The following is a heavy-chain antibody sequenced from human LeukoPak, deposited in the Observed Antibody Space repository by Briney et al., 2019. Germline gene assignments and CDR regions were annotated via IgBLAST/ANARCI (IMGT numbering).Heavy chain of an antibody. Sequence: GGSPRLSCAGSGFMFSNYWMTWVRQAPGKGLEWVANIKQDGSEKYYVDSVKGRFTISRDNAKNSLYLQMNSLRAEDTAVYYCAREGDTYYYVAYWGQGTLVTVSS. D-gene: IGHD2-21*02. V-gene: IGHV3-7*01. CDR1: GFMFSNYW. J-gene: IGHJ4*02. CDR2: IKQDGSEK. CDR3: AREGDTYYYVAY.